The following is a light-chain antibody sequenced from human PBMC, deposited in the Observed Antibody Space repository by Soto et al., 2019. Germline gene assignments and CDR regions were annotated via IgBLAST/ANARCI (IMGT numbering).Light chain of an antibody. CDR3: QQTYTAPRT. Sequence: DTQMTQSPSSLSASVGDSISITCRASQTVSTYLNWYQQKPGKAPTLLISATSTLQSGVPSRFSGSGSGTEFTLTITSLQPEEFATYYCQQTYTAPRTFGQGTKVDIK. V-gene: IGKV1-39*01. CDR2: ATS. J-gene: IGKJ1*01. CDR1: QTVSTY.